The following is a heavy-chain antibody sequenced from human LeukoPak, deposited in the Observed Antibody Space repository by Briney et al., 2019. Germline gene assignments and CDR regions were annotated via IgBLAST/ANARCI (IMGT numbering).Heavy chain of an antibody. CDR2: IHTGGTT. D-gene: IGHD3-10*01. J-gene: IGHJ4*01. Sequence: PGGSLRLFCVASGFAISYNYVGWVRQAPGKGLEWVSVIHTGGTTHYADSVKGRFTISRDNAKNSLYLQMNSLRAEDTALYYCATYGSGSGTFFDSWGQGTLVTVSS. CDR3: ATYGSGSGTFFDS. V-gene: IGHV3-66*01. CDR1: GFAISYNY.